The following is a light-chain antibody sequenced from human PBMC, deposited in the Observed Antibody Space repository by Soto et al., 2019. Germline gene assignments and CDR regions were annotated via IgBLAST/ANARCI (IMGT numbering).Light chain of an antibody. CDR1: QGISHD. Sequence: DIQIATCPSTLTPFVSSRATITCRASQGISHDLGWYQQNPGKSHKRLIYAASSLQSGVPSRFSGSGSGTEFTITISRLQPDAFANYYRRQYNSYSFGQGTKVDIK. J-gene: IGKJ1*01. V-gene: IGKV1-17*01. CDR2: AAS. CDR3: RQYNSYS.